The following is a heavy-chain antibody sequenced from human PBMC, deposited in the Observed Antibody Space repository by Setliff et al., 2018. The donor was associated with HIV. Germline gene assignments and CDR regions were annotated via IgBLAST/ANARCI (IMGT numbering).Heavy chain of an antibody. CDR3: VRDQLRVPERWDFDF. J-gene: IGHJ4*02. V-gene: IGHV3-48*01. Sequence: PWGSLRLSCTASGCVFRDHSLHWVRRAPGGGLEWLSYISGTGTTVSYADSVRGRFIISRDSVRHELYLQMRSLRVEDTALYYCVRDQLRVPERWDFDFWGQGTLVTVSS. CDR1: GCVFRDHS. CDR2: ISGTGTTV. D-gene: IGHD1-26*01.